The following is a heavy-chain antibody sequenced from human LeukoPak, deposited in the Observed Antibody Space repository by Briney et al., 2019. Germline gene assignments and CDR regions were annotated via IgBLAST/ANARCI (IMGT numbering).Heavy chain of an antibody. D-gene: IGHD5-12*01. Sequence: KTGGSLRLSCAASGFTFSSYWMSWVRQAPGKGLEWVANIKQDGSEKYYVDSVKGRFTISRDNAKNSLYLQMNSLRAEDTAVYYCARDARGYSGYGILPYFDYWGRGTQVTVSS. J-gene: IGHJ4*01. CDR1: GFTFSSYW. CDR3: ARDARGYSGYGILPYFDY. CDR2: IKQDGSEK. V-gene: IGHV3-7*04.